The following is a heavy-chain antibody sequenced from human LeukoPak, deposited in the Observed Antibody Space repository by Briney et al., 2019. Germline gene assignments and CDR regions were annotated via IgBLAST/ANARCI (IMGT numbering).Heavy chain of an antibody. J-gene: IGHJ4*02. CDR3: ARDPYGDYGGAFDY. CDR1: GGSFSGYY. D-gene: IGHD4-17*01. V-gene: IGHV4-34*01. Sequence: PETLSLTCAVYGGSFSGYYWSWIRQPPGKGLEWIGEINHSGSTNYNPSLKSRVTISVDTSKNQFSLKLSSVTAEDTAVYYCARDPYGDYGGAFDYWGQGTLVTVSS. CDR2: INHSGST.